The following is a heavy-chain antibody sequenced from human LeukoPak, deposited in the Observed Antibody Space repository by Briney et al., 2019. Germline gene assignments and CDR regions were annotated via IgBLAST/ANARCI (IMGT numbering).Heavy chain of an antibody. CDR3: ARGTVTYYYYYGMDV. V-gene: IGHV1-3*01. D-gene: IGHD4-17*01. Sequence: ASVKVSCKASGYTFTSYAMHWVRQAPGQRLEWMGWINAGNGNTKYSQKFQGRVTITRDTSASTAYMELSSLRSEDTAVYYCARGTVTYYYYYGMDVWGQGTPVTVS. CDR2: INAGNGNT. CDR1: GYTFTSYA. J-gene: IGHJ6*02.